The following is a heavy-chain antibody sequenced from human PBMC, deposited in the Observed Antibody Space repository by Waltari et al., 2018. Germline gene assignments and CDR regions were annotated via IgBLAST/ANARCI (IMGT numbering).Heavy chain of an antibody. Sequence: LVKPSETLSLTCAVSGYSISSGYYWGWIRQPPGKGLEWIGSIYHSGSTYYNPSLKSRVTISVDTSKNQFSLKLSSVTAADTAVYYCARRGRGYCSSTSCHGWFDPWGQGTLVTVSS. CDR3: ARRGRGYCSSTSCHGWFDP. CDR1: GYSISSGYY. D-gene: IGHD2-2*01. J-gene: IGHJ5*02. V-gene: IGHV4-38-2*01. CDR2: IYHSGST.